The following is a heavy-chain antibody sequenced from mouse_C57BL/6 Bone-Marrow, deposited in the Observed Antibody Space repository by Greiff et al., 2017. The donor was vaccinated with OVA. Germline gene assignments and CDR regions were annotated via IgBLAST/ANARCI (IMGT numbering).Heavy chain of an antibody. V-gene: IGHV6-3*01. CDR1: GFTFSNYW. D-gene: IGHD1-1*01. J-gene: IGHJ1*03. Sequence: EVKLVESGGGLVQPGGSMKLSCVASGFTFSNYWMNWVRQSPEKGLEWVAQIRLKSDNYATHYAESVKGRFTISRDDSKSSVYLQMNNLRAEDTGIYYCTVEYGSSLHWYFDVWGTGTTVTVSS. CDR3: TVEYGSSLHWYFDV. CDR2: IRLKSDNYAT.